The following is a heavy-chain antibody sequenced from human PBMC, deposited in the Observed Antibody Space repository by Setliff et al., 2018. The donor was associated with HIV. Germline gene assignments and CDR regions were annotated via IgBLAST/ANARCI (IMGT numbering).Heavy chain of an antibody. CDR3: ARRGKERGSGYFSRSLYYFDY. Sequence: SETLSLTCAVSGYSISSGYYWGWIRQPPGKGLEWIGSIYHSGSTYYNPSLKSRVTISVDTSKNQLSLELTSVTAADTAIYYCARRGKERGSGYFSRSLYYFDYWGQGTLVTVSS. CDR2: IYHSGST. D-gene: IGHD3-3*01. J-gene: IGHJ4*02. V-gene: IGHV4-38-2*01. CDR1: GYSISSGYY.